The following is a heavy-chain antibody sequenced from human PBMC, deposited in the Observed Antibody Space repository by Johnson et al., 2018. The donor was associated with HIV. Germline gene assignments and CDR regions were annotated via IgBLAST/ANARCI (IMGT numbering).Heavy chain of an antibody. CDR1: GFTFSSYA. Sequence: QVQLVESGGGVVQPGRSLRLSCAASGFTFSSYAMHWVRQAPGKGLEWVAVISYDGSNKYYADSVKGRFTISRDNSKNTLYLQMSSLRAEDTAVYYCAKDRRQSSWELLDDAFDIWGQGTMVTVSS. D-gene: IGHD1-26*01. J-gene: IGHJ3*02. V-gene: IGHV3-30*04. CDR3: AKDRRQSSWELLDDAFDI. CDR2: ISYDGSNK.